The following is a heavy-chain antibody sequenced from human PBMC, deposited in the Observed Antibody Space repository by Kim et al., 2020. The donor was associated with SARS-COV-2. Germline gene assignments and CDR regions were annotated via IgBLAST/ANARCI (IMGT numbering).Heavy chain of an antibody. CDR1: GGSFSGYY. V-gene: IGHV4-34*01. Sequence: SETLSLTCAVYGGSFSGYYWSWIRQPPGKGLEWIGEINHSGSTNYNPSLKSRVTISVDTSKNQFSLKLSSVTAADTAVYYCARGVNYDYIWGSYSFDYGG. D-gene: IGHD3-16*01. CDR3: ARGVNYDYIWGSYSFDY. J-gene: IGHJ4*01. CDR2: INHSGST.